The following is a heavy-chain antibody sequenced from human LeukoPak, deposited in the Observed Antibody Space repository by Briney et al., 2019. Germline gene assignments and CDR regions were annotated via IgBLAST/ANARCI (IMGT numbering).Heavy chain of an antibody. CDR2: INPNSGGT. CDR3: ARRAQVLRYFDWLLSH. D-gene: IGHD3-9*01. CDR1: GYTFTGYY. V-gene: IGHV1-2*02. J-gene: IGHJ4*02. Sequence: ASVKVSCKASGYTFTGYYMHWVRQAPGQGLEWMGWINPNSGGTNYAQKFQGRVTMTRDTSISTAYMELSRLRSDDTAVYYCARRAQVLRYFDWLLSHWGQGTLVTVSS.